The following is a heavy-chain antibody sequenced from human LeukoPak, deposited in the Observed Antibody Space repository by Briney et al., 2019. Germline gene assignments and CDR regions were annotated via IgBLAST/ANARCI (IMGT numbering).Heavy chain of an antibody. D-gene: IGHD6-13*01. CDR2: MSNDGSLQ. J-gene: IGHJ4*02. V-gene: IGHV3-30*04. Sequence: GRSLRLSCAASGFTFSSYAMHWVRQAPGKGLEWVAVMSNDGSLQYYADSLEDRFIISRDNSKNTLYLQMNSLRAEDTAMYYCASHSNSWTSLAYWGQGTLVTVSS. CDR1: GFTFSSYA. CDR3: ASHSNSWTSLAY.